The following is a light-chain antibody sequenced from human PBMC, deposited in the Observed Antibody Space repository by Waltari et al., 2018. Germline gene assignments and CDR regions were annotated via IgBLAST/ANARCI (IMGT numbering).Light chain of an antibody. Sequence: DIQMTQSPSSLSASVGDRVTITCRASHSITTYFNWYQQKPGKAPNLLIYAASSLQSGVPSRFSGSGSGTEFTLTISSLRPEDFATYYCQQTNTVPLTFGGGTKVEIK. CDR3: QQTNTVPLT. CDR2: AAS. J-gene: IGKJ4*01. CDR1: HSITTY. V-gene: IGKV1-39*01.